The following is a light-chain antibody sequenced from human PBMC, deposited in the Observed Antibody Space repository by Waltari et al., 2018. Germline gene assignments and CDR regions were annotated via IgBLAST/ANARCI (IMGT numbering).Light chain of an antibody. CDR1: SGDLVICTR. V-gene: IGLV2-14*03. CDR2: DVS. CDR3: SSYTTNTRV. Sequence: QSALTQPASVSGSPGQSNTISCTGTSGDLVICTRVSWYQQYPGKAPKLMIYDVSSRPSGVSDRFSGSKSGNTASLTISGLQVEDEADYYCSSYTTNTRVFGGGTKLTVL. J-gene: IGLJ3*02.